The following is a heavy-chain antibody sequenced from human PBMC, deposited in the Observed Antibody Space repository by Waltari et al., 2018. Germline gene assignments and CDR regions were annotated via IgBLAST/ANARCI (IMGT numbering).Heavy chain of an antibody. CDR2: IRYDGSNK. V-gene: IGHV3-30*02. CDR3: AKDKDIVVPQGYFDY. D-gene: IGHD2-2*01. CDR1: GFTFSSYG. Sequence: QVQLVESGGGVVQPGGSLRLSCAASGFTFSSYGMNWVRQAPGKGLEWVAFIRYDGSNKYYADSVKGRFTISRDNSKNTLYLQMNSMRAEDTAVYYCAKDKDIVVPQGYFDYWGQGTLVTVSS. J-gene: IGHJ4*02.